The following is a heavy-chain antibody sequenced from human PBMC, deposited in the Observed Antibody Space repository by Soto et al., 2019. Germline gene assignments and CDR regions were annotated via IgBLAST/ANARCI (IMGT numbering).Heavy chain of an antibody. CDR2: NSGSGTNR. V-gene: IGHV3-23*01. CDR1: GFTFSSYA. D-gene: IGHD4-17*01. CDR3: AKDRVDYGDYRGLDY. J-gene: IGHJ4*02. Sequence: EVQLLESGGGLVQPGGSLRLSCAASGFTFSSYAMTWVRQAPGKGLEWVSANSGSGTNRYYADSVKGRFTISRDNSKNTLYLQMNSLRAEDTAVYYCAKDRVDYGDYRGLDYWGQGTLVTVSS.